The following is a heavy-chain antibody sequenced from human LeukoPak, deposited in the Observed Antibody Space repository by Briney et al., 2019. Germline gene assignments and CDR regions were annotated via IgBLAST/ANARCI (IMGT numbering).Heavy chain of an antibody. CDR3: ARSLVVVTAIPWFDP. D-gene: IGHD2-21*02. V-gene: IGHV4-59*01. CDR2: IYYSGST. J-gene: IGHJ5*02. Sequence: SETLSLTCTASGGSISSYYWSWIRQPPGKGLEWIGYIYYSGSTNYNPSLKSRVTISVDTSKNQFSLKLSSVTAADTAVYYCARSLVVVTAIPWFDPWGQGTLVTVSS. CDR1: GGSISSYY.